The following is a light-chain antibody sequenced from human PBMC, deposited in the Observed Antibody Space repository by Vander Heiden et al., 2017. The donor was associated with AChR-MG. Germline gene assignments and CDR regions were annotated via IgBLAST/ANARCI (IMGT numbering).Light chain of an antibody. Sequence: DIQMTQSPSTLSASVGDRVTITCRASQSISSWLAWYQQKPGKAPKLLIYKASSLESGVPSRFSGSGSGTEFTLTISSLHPDDIATYYCQRYNSYAETFGQGTKVEIK. CDR3: QRYNSYAET. CDR2: KAS. J-gene: IGKJ1*01. CDR1: QSISSW. V-gene: IGKV1-5*03.